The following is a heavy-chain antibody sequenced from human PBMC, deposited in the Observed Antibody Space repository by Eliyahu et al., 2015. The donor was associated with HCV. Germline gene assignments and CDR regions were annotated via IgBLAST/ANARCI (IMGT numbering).Heavy chain of an antibody. CDR3: AKDRDSGSVPDYFDY. V-gene: IGHV3-21*01. J-gene: IGHJ4*02. Sequence: EVQLVEXGGGXVKPGGALRVSCAAXGXPXNNYAMNWVRQAPGXGLXWVSSISGTTSHTFYVDSVKGRFTISRDNAKNSLYLQMNSLRVDDTGVYYCAKDRDSGSVPDYFDYWGQGTLVAVSA. CDR1: GXPXNNYA. D-gene: IGHD1-26*01. CDR2: ISGTTSHT.